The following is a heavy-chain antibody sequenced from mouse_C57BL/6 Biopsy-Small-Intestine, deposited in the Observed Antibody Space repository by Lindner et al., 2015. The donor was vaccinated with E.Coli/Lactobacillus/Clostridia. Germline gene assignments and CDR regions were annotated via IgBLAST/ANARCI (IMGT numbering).Heavy chain of an antibody. D-gene: IGHD2-12*01. CDR2: ISDGGSYT. Sequence: VQLQESGGGLVKPGGSLKLSCAASGFTFSSYAMSWVRQTPEKGLEWVATISDGGSYTYYPDNVKGRFTISRDNAKNNLYLQMSHLKSEDTAMYYCARGGRRRTWFAYWGQGTLVTVSA. CDR3: ARGGRRRTWFAY. V-gene: IGHV5-4*01. CDR1: GFTFSSYA. J-gene: IGHJ3*01.